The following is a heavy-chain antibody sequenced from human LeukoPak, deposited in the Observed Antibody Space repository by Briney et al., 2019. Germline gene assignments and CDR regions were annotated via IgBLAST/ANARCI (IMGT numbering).Heavy chain of an antibody. D-gene: IGHD4-23*01. V-gene: IGHV4-59*01. Sequence: SETLSLTCTVSGDSISSYYWSWIRQPPGKGLEWIGYIYYSGSTNYNPSLKSRVTISVDTSKNQFSLKLSSVTAADTAVYYCASLYGANSGFGYWGQGTLVTVSS. CDR1: GDSISSYY. CDR3: ASLYGANSGFGY. J-gene: IGHJ4*02. CDR2: IYYSGST.